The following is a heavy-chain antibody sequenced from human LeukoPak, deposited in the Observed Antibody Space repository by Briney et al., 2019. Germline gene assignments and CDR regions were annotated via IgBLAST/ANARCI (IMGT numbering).Heavy chain of an antibody. J-gene: IGHJ6*03. CDR2: ITTSSTYT. Sequence: GGSLRLSCAASGFTFSSYSMNWVRQAPGKGLEWVSSITTSSTYTFYADSVKGRFTISRDNAKNSLYLQMNSLRAEDTAVYYCARDPYSGSYGDSYYYYMDVWGKGTTVTISS. CDR3: ARDPYSGSYGDSYYYYMDV. V-gene: IGHV3-21*01. CDR1: GFTFSSYS. D-gene: IGHD1-26*01.